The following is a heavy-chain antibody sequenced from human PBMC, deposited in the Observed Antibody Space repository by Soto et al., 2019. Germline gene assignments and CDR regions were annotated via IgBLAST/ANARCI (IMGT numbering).Heavy chain of an antibody. CDR3: AKGASDWNYVRYYFDY. CDR1: GFTFSSYA. D-gene: IGHD1-7*01. J-gene: IGHJ4*02. CDR2: ISGSGGST. Sequence: EVQLLESGGGLVQPGGSLRLSCAASGFTFSSYAMSWVRQAPGKGLEWVSAISGSGGSTYYADSVKGRFTISRDNSKNTLYLQMNSLRAEDTAVYYRAKGASDWNYVRYYFDYWGQGTLVNVSS. V-gene: IGHV3-23*01.